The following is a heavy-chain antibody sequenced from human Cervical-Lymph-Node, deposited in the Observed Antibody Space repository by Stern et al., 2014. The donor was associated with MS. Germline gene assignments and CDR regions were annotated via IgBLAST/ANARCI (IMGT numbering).Heavy chain of an antibody. Sequence: VQLVESGGGVVHPGKSLRLSCVISGFNFNNSALNLVSQAPGKGLEWVAGISYHGNDKYYAASVQGRFTSARDNSNNTLYLQMNSLRLEDTALYYCIAFGDFWGRGTLVTVSS. CDR3: IAFGDF. CDR1: GFNFNNSA. J-gene: IGHJ4*02. V-gene: IGHV3-30-3*01. CDR2: ISYHGNDK. D-gene: IGHD2-21*01.